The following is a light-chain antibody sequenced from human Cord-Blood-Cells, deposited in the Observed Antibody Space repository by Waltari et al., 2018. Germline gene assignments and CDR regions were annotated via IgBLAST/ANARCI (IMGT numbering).Light chain of an antibody. CDR3: QQYNSWPT. CDR1: QSISSW. V-gene: IGKV1-5*01. J-gene: IGKJ1*01. CDR2: DAS. Sequence: DIQMTQSPSTLSASVGDRVTITCRASQSISSWLAWYQQKPGKAPKLLIYDASSLESGVPSRFSGSGSGTEFALTISSLQPDDFATYYCQQYNSWPTFGQWTKVEIK.